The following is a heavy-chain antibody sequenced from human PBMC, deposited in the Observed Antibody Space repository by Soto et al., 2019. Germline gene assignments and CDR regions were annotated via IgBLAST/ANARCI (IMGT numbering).Heavy chain of an antibody. Sequence: ASVKVSCKASGYTFTSYGISWVRQAPRRGLAWLGWISAYNGNTNYAQKLQGRVTMTTDTSTSTAYMELRSLRSDDTAVYYCARVEWIQLCFEGNWFDPWGQGTLVTVS. D-gene: IGHD5-18*01. CDR3: ARVEWIQLCFEGNWFDP. V-gene: IGHV1-18*01. CDR2: ISAYNGNT. CDR1: GYTFTSYG. J-gene: IGHJ5*02.